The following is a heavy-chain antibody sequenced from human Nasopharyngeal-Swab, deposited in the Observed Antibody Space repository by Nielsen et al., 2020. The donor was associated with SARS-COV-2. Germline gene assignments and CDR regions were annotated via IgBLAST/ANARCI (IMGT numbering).Heavy chain of an antibody. D-gene: IGHD3-22*01. CDR3: ARARITMIVVVNAFDI. J-gene: IGHJ3*02. CDR2: IYYSGST. CDR1: GGSISSGSYY. V-gene: IGHV4-31*03. Sequence: LRLSCTVSGGSISSGSYYWSWIRQHPGKGLEWIGYIYYSGSTYFNPSLKSRVTISVDTSKNQFSLKLGSVTAADTAVYYCARARITMIVVVNAFDIWGQGTMVTVSS.